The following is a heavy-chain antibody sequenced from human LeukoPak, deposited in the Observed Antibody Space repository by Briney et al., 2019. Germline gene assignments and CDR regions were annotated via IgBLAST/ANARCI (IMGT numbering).Heavy chain of an antibody. D-gene: IGHD3-9*01. J-gene: IGHJ6*02. CDR1: GFTFSSYG. V-gene: IGHV3-30*03. CDR3: ARAYDILTGYLGV. Sequence: GGSLRLSCAASGFTFSSYGMHWVRQAPGKGLEWVAVISYDGSNQYYADSVKGRYTISRDNAKSSLYLQMNSLRDEDTAIYYCARAYDILTGYLGVWGQGTTVTVSS. CDR2: ISYDGSNQ.